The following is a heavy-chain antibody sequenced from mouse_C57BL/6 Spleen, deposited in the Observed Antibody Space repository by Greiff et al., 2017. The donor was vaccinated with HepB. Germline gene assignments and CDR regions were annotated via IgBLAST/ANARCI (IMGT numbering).Heavy chain of an antibody. CDR2: IHPNSGST. D-gene: IGHD4-1*01. CDR3: AREDTGGGPFAY. CDR1: GYTFTSYW. Sequence: QVQLKQPGAELVKPGASVKLSCKASGYTFTSYWMHWVKQRPGQGLEWIGMIHPNSGSTNYNEKFKSKATLTVDKSSSTAYMQLSSLTSEDSAVYYCAREDTGGGPFAYWGQGTLVTVSA. V-gene: IGHV1-64*01. J-gene: IGHJ3*01.